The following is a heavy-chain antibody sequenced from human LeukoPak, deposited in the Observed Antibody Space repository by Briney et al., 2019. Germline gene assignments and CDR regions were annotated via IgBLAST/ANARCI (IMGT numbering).Heavy chain of an antibody. D-gene: IGHD3-3*01. CDR3: AKGGQNFDFWRFDY. V-gene: IGHV3-23*01. J-gene: IGHJ4*02. CDR1: GVTFSTYS. Sequence: PGGSLRLSCSASGVTFSTYSMNWVRQTPGKGLMWVSSISGSGRSTYYAESVKGRFSISRDNSKKMLYLQMNSLRADDTAVYYCAKGGQNFDFWRFDYWGQGILVTVSS. CDR2: ISGSGRST.